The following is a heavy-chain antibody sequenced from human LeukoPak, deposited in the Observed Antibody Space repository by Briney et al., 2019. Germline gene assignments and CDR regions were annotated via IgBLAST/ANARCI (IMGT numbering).Heavy chain of an antibody. Sequence: GGSLRLSCTTPKFNFHNYGLTWVRQAPGKELEWVSSISGSGAQYAASVQGRFTISRDNSKNTLYLQMNSLRAEDPGVYYCAKDPNGDYIGAFDIWGHGTMVTVSS. CDR1: KFNFHNYG. CDR2: ISGSGA. D-gene: IGHD4-17*01. CDR3: AKDPNGDYIGAFDI. V-gene: IGHV3-23*01. J-gene: IGHJ3*02.